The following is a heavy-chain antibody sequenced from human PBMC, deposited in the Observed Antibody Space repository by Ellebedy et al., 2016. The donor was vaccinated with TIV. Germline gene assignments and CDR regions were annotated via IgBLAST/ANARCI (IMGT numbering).Heavy chain of an antibody. V-gene: IGHV1-2*02. CDR3: AGWTTYGNEFDL. D-gene: IGHD4-23*01. J-gene: IGHJ5*02. CDR1: AYTFTNIY. Sequence: AASVKVSCNASAYTFTNIYIHWARQAPGQGLEWMGWINPHSGGTDYAQKFRARVTMTRDTSISTAYMELSSLTSEDTAVYYCAGWTTYGNEFDLWGQGTLVTVSS. CDR2: INPHSGGT.